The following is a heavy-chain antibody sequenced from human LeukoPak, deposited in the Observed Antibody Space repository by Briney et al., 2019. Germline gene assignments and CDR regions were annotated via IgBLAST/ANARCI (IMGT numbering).Heavy chain of an antibody. V-gene: IGHV3-48*01. CDR3: ARGPMVRGVMLDY. CDR2: ISSGSSTI. J-gene: IGHJ4*02. D-gene: IGHD3-10*01. Sequence: GGSLRLSCAASGFTFSSYSMNWVRQAPGKGLEWVSYISSGSSTIYYADSVKGRFTISRDNSKNTLYLQMNSLRAEDTAVYYCARGPMVRGVMLDYWGQGTLVTVSS. CDR1: GFTFSSYS.